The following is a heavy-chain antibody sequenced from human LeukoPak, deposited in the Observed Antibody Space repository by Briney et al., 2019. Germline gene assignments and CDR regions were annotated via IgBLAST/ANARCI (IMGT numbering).Heavy chain of an antibody. CDR1: GFTFSSYW. CDR3: AGEIVVVPAAPNWFDP. J-gene: IGHJ5*02. CDR2: INSDGSST. D-gene: IGHD2-2*01. V-gene: IGHV3-74*01. Sequence: GGSLRLSCAASGFTFSSYWMHWVRQAPGKGLLWVSRINSDGSSTSYADSVKGRFTISRDNAKNTLYLQMNSLRAEDTAVYYCAGEIVVVPAAPNWFDPWGQGTLVTVSS.